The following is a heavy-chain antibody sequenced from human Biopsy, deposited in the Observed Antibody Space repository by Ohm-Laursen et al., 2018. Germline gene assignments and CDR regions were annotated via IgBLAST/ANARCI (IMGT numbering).Heavy chain of an antibody. CDR2: FDREERKT. J-gene: IGHJ4*02. CDR1: GYTLTELS. Sequence: SSVKVSCKVSGYTLTELSIHWVRQTGGKGLEWMGGFDREERKTVYAEKFQGRVTMTEDTSTDTVYMEVTSLRSDDTAVYYCATGPYYDTRFYYNVRPFDFWGQGTLVTVSS. V-gene: IGHV1-24*01. CDR3: ATGPYYDTRFYYNVRPFDF. D-gene: IGHD3-10*01.